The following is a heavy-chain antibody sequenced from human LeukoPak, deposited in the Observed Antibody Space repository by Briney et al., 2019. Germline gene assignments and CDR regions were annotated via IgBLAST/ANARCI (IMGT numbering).Heavy chain of an antibody. CDR1: GGSISSGGYS. Sequence: SETLSLTCAVSGGSISSGGYSWSWIRQPPGKGLEWIGYIYYSGSTYYNPSLKSRVTISVDTSKNQFSLKLSSVTAADTAVYYCALRKYGSGGKNWFDPWGQGTLVTVSS. D-gene: IGHD3-10*01. V-gene: IGHV4-30-4*07. CDR2: IYYSGST. CDR3: ALRKYGSGGKNWFDP. J-gene: IGHJ5*02.